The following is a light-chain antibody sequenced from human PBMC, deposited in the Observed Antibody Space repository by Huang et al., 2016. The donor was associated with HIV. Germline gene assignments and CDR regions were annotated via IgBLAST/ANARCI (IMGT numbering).Light chain of an antibody. J-gene: IGKJ4*01. CDR2: EAS. CDR1: QDISNH. CDR3: QQYDNLPV. Sequence: DIQMTQSPSSLSASVGDRVTISCQASQDISNHLNWYQQKPGKAPKLLIYEASNLQTGVPSRFSGSGSGTDFTFTINSLQPEDIATYYCQQYDNLPVFGGGTKVEIK. V-gene: IGKV1-33*01.